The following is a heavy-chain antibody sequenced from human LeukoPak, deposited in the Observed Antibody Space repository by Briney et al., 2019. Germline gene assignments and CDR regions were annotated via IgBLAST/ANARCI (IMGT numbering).Heavy chain of an antibody. CDR1: GGTFSNYS. CDR3: ARVDRYHYYLDV. Sequence: ASVKVSCKATGGTFSNYSITWVRQSPGQGLEWMGGIMPLFNTANYAQQFQGRFTITTDESTSTAYMELSSMRFEDTVLYYCARVDRYHYYLDVWGKGTTVTVSS. CDR2: IMPLFNTA. V-gene: IGHV1-69*05. J-gene: IGHJ6*03.